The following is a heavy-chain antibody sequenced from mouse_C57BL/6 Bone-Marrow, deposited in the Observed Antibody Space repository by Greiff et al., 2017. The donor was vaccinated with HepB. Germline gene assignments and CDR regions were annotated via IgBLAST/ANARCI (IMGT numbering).Heavy chain of an antibody. J-gene: IGHJ3*01. CDR1: GFTFSDYY. CDR2: ISNGGGST. Sequence: EVKLVESGGGLVQPGGSLKLSCAASGFTFSDYYMYWVRQTPEKRLEWVAYISNGGGSTYYPDTVKGRFTISRDNAKNTLYLQMSRLKSEDTAMYYCARPYYYGSSYGGVWFAYWGQGTLVTVSA. CDR3: ARPYYYGSSYGGVWFAY. V-gene: IGHV5-12*01. D-gene: IGHD1-1*01.